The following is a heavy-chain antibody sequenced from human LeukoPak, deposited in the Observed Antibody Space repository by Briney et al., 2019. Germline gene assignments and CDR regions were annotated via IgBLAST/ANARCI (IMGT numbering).Heavy chain of an antibody. V-gene: IGHV3-74*01. D-gene: IGHD3-16*01. CDR2: IESDGSNT. CDR1: GISFSSNR. J-gene: IGHJ1*01. CDR3: ARDGGGLPY. Sequence: PGGSLSLSCVASGISFSSNRLHWVRPAPGKGLVWVSNIESDGSNTGYADSVKGQFTISKDSAKNRLYLQMTRLRAEDTGVYYCARDGGGLPYWGQGTLVTVSS.